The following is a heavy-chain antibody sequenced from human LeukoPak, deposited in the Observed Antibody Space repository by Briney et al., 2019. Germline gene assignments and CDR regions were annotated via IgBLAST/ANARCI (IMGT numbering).Heavy chain of an antibody. V-gene: IGHV4-4*07. CDR1: GGSISSYY. J-gene: IGHJ4*02. CDR2: IYTSGST. CDR3: ARVTHYSSRFAPFDY. Sequence: PSETLSLTCTVSGGSISSYYWSWIRQPAGKGLEWIGRIYTSGSTNYNPSLKSRVTISVDTSKNQFSLKLSSVTAADTAVYYCARVTHYSSRFAPFDYWGQGTLVTVSS. D-gene: IGHD6-13*01.